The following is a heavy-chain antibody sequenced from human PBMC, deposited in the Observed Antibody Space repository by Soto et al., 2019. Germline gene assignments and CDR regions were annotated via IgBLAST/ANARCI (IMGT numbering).Heavy chain of an antibody. Sequence: EVQLVESGGGLVQPGGSLRLSCAASGFTVSSNYMSWVRQAPGKGLEWVSVIYSGGSTYYADSVKGRFTISRDNSKNTLYLQMNSLRADDTAVYYCATHSEYCSGGSCYSVYWGQGTLVTVSS. V-gene: IGHV3-66*01. J-gene: IGHJ4*02. D-gene: IGHD2-15*01. CDR2: IYSGGST. CDR1: GFTVSSNY. CDR3: ATHSEYCSGGSCYSVY.